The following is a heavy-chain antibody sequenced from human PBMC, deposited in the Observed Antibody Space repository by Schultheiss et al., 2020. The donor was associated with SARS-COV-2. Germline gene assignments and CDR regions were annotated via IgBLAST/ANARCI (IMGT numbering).Heavy chain of an antibody. D-gene: IGHD7-27*01. CDR1: GYTFISYG. Sequence: ASVKVSCKASGYTFISYGFNWVRQAPGQGLEWMGWISAYNDNTNYAQNLQGRVTMTTDPSTSTAYMELRSLRSDDTAVYYCARDGHFLGPYYSYGMDVWGQGTTVNVSS. J-gene: IGHJ6*02. V-gene: IGHV1-18*01. CDR2: ISAYNDNT. CDR3: ARDGHFLGPYYSYGMDV.